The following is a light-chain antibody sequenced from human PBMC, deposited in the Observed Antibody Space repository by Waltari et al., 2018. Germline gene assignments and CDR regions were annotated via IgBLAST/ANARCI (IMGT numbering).Light chain of an antibody. Sequence: QSALTQPASVSGSPGQSISISCSGTSGDVGIYTLVSWYQQHPGKAPQLLIYETTKRPSGVSDRFSGSKSGNTAYLTVSGLQAEDESDYYCCSYAGSSTFVFGSGTRVTV. CDR3: CSYAGSSTFV. J-gene: IGLJ1*01. V-gene: IGLV2-23*01. CDR2: ETT. CDR1: SGDVGIYTL.